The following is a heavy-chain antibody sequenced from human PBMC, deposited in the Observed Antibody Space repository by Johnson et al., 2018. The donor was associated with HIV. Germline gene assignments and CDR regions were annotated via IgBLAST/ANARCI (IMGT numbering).Heavy chain of an antibody. CDR1: GFIVSSNH. Sequence: EVQLVESGGGLVQPGGSLRLSCGVSGFIVSSNHMNWVRQAPGKGLEWVSAISGRGGSTYYADSVKGRFTISRDNSKNTLYLQMNSLRAEDTAVYYCARELGDYYGSGRGVPAFDIWGQGTMVTVSS. CDR2: ISGRGGST. D-gene: IGHD3-10*01. V-gene: IGHV3-23*04. CDR3: ARELGDYYGSGRGVPAFDI. J-gene: IGHJ3*02.